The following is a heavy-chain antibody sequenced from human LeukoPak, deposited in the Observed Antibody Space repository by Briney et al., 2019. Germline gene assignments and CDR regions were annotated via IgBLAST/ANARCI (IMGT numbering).Heavy chain of an antibody. J-gene: IGHJ4*02. D-gene: IGHD5-24*01. CDR2: INTDGSIT. V-gene: IGHV3-74*01. Sequence: PGGSLRLSCAASGLTFSNYWMHWVRQVPGKGLVWVSRINTDGSITSYADSVKGRFTISRDNAKNTLYLQMNNLRAEDTAVYYCARSHPPMGWGQGTLVTVSS. CDR1: GLTFSNYW. CDR3: ARSHPPMG.